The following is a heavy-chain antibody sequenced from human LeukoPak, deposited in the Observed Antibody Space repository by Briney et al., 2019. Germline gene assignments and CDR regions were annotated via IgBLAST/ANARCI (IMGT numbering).Heavy chain of an antibody. J-gene: IGHJ4*02. Sequence: PGGSLRLSCAASGFTFSSYSMNWVRQAPGKGLEWVSSISSSSSYIYYADSVKGRFTTSRDNAKNSLYLQMNSLRAEDTAVYYCARVAYGDYSLDFDYRGQGTLVTVSS. V-gene: IGHV3-21*01. CDR2: ISSSSSYI. D-gene: IGHD4-17*01. CDR1: GFTFSSYS. CDR3: ARVAYGDYSLDFDY.